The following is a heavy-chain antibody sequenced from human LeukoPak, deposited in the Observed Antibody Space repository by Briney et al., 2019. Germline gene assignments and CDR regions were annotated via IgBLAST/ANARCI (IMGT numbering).Heavy chain of an antibody. J-gene: IGHJ3*02. CDR3: ARGGRAFDI. V-gene: IGHV4-34*01. CDR1: GGSFSGYY. Sequence: SETLSLTCAVYGGSFSGYYWSWIRQPPGKGLEWIGEINHSGSTNYNPSLTSRVTISVDTSKNQFSLKLSSVTAADTAVYYCARGGRAFDIWGQGTMVTVSS. CDR2: INHSGST.